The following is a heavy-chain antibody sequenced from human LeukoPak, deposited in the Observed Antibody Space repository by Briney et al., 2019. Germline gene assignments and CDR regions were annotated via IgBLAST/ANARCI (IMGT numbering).Heavy chain of an antibody. CDR2: IDYSASN. Sequence: SETLSLTCTVAGGSISSSSYWWGWIRQPPGKGLEWIGSIDYSASNYYNPSLKSRVTISVDTSKNQFSLKLSSVTAADTAVYYCARDYFNFLVVPNWFDPWGQGTLVTVSS. CDR1: GGSISSSSYW. CDR3: ARDYFNFLVVPNWFDP. D-gene: IGHD3-10*01. J-gene: IGHJ5*02. V-gene: IGHV4-39*07.